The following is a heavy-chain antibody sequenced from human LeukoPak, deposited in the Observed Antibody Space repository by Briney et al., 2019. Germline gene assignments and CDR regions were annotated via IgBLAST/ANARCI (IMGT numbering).Heavy chain of an antibody. V-gene: IGHV4-59*01. Sequence: SETLSLTCTVSGGSISSYYWSWIRQPPGKGLEWIGYIYYSGSTNYNPSLKSRVTISVDTSKNQFSLKLSSVTAADTAVYYCARGRRDGHLQPVHYFDYWGQGTLVTVSS. CDR1: GGSISSYY. CDR2: IYYSGST. CDR3: ARGRRDGHLQPVHYFDY. J-gene: IGHJ4*02. D-gene: IGHD5-24*01.